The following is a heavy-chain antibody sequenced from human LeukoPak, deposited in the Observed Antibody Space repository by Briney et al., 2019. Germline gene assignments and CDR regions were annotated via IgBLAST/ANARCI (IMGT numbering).Heavy chain of an antibody. D-gene: IGHD1-1*01. CDR1: GDSISSADYS. Sequence: SQTLSLTCTVSGDSISSADYSWSWIRQPPGKGLEWIGYIYYSGSTYYNPSLKGRVTISLVTSKNQFSLKLSSVTAADTAIYYCASGDNDPLFDYWGQGTLVTVS. J-gene: IGHJ4*02. CDR2: IYYSGST. V-gene: IGHV4-30-4*01. CDR3: ASGDNDPLFDY.